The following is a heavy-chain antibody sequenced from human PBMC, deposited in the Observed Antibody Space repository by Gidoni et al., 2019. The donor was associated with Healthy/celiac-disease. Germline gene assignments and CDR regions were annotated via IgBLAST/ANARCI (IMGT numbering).Heavy chain of an antibody. CDR1: GDSVSSNSSA. CDR3: ARDRPPEYYDILTGYSVEDPRIPTVFDY. CDR2: TYYRSKWYN. D-gene: IGHD3-9*01. Sequence: QVQLQQSGPGLVKPSQTLSLTCAISGDSVSSNSSAWNWIRQSPSRGLEWLGRTYYRSKWYNDYAVSVKSRITINPDTSKNQFSLQLNSVTPEDTAVYYCARDRPPEYYDILTGYSVEDPRIPTVFDYWGQGTLVTVSS. V-gene: IGHV6-1*01. J-gene: IGHJ4*02.